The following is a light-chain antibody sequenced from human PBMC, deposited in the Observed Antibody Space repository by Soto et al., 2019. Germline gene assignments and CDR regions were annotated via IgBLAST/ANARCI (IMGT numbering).Light chain of an antibody. CDR2: GAS. J-gene: IGKJ1*01. CDR3: QKYGSSPWT. V-gene: IGKV3-20*01. Sequence: EIVLTQSPGTLSLSPGERATLSCRASQSISSNYLAWYQQQPGQAPRLLIYGASTRATGIPDTFSGSGSGTDFTITVSRLEPEDFAVYYCQKYGSSPWTFGQGTKVEIK. CDR1: QSISSNY.